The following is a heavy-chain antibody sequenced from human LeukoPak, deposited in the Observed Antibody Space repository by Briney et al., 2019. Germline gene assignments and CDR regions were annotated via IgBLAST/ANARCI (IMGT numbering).Heavy chain of an antibody. Sequence: PGGSLRLSCAASGFTFSNYSVNWVRQAPGKGLEWVSSISSTSSTSIYYADSVKGRFTISRDNAKNSLYLQMNSLRAEDTAVYYCAELGITMIGGVWGKGTTVTISS. D-gene: IGHD3-10*02. J-gene: IGHJ6*04. CDR1: GFTFSNYS. CDR2: ISSTSSTSI. V-gene: IGHV3-21*01. CDR3: AELGITMIGGV.